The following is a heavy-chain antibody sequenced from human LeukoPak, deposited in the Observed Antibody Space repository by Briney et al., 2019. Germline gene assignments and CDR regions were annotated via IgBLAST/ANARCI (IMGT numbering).Heavy chain of an antibody. CDR1: GGSIRSSNYY. CDR2: IHQSGSA. J-gene: IGHJ4*02. CDR3: ARRTIVVTYFDY. V-gene: IGHV4-39*01. Sequence: SETLSLTCTVSGGSIRSSNYYWGWIRQPPGKGLEWIGSIHQSGSAYYNPSLKSRVTISVDTSKNQFSLKLTSVTAADTAVYSCARRTIVVTYFDYWGQGTLVTVSS. D-gene: IGHD4-23*01.